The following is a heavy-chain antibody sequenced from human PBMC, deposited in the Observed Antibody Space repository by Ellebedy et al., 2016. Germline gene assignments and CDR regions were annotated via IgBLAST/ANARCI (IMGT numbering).Heavy chain of an antibody. Sequence: GGSLRLXXAASGFTVSSNYMSWVRQAPGKGLEWVSVIYSGGSTYYADSVKGRFTISRDNSKNTLCLQMNSLRAEDTAVYYCARGGYCSSTSCYTRYYYYMDVWGKGTTVTVSS. CDR2: IYSGGST. CDR3: ARGGYCSSTSCYTRYYYYMDV. V-gene: IGHV3-66*01. J-gene: IGHJ6*03. D-gene: IGHD2-2*02. CDR1: GFTVSSNY.